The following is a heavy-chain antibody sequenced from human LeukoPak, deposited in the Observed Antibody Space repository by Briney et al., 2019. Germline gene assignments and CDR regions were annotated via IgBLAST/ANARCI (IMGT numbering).Heavy chain of an antibody. V-gene: IGHV1-69*06. CDR2: IIPIFGTA. CDR3: ARDRYYDSSGYDFDY. Sequence: GASVKVSCKASGGTFSSYAISWVRQAPGQGLEWMGGIIPIFGTANYAQKFQGRVTITADKSTSTAYMELSSLRSEDTAVYYCARDRYYDSSGYDFDYWGQGTLVTVSS. J-gene: IGHJ4*02. CDR1: GGTFSSYA. D-gene: IGHD3-22*01.